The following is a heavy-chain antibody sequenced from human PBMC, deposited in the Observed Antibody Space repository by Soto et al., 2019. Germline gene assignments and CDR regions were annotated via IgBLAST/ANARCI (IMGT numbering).Heavy chain of an antibody. D-gene: IGHD6-19*01. CDR2: IIPIFGTA. Sequence: SVKVSCKASGGTFSSYAISWVRQAPGQGLEWMGGIIPIFGTANYAQKFQGRVTITADESTSTAYMELSSLRSEDTAVYYCTRERRVIAVAGSRFDDWRQGTLVP. J-gene: IGHJ4*02. CDR1: GGTFSSYA. CDR3: TRERRVIAVAGSRFDD. V-gene: IGHV1-69*13.